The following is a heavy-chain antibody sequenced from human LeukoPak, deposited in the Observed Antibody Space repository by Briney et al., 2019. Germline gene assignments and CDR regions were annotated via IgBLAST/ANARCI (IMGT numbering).Heavy chain of an antibody. V-gene: IGHV3-74*01. Sequence: PGRSLRLSCAASGFTFSNYGMHWVRQAPGKGLVWVSRINSDGSSTSYADSVKGRFTISRDNAKNTLYLQMNSLRAEDTAVYYCAREPVYSSGWYDYWGQGTLVTVSS. CDR3: AREPVYSSGWYDY. CDR2: INSDGSST. D-gene: IGHD6-19*01. CDR1: GFTFSNYG. J-gene: IGHJ4*02.